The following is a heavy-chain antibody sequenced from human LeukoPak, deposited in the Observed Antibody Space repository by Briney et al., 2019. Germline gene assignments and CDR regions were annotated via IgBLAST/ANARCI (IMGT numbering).Heavy chain of an antibody. D-gene: IGHD4-11*01. CDR1: GFTFSSYA. J-gene: IGHJ4*02. V-gene: IGHV3-23*01. Sequence: PGGSLRLSCAASGFTFSSYAMSWVRQAPGKGLEWVSLIHAGGSTYYADFVQGRFTISRDNSKNTLYLQMNSLRAEDTAVYYCARGSTVIYYFDYWGQGTLVTVSS. CDR3: ARGSTVIYYFDY. CDR2: IHAGGST.